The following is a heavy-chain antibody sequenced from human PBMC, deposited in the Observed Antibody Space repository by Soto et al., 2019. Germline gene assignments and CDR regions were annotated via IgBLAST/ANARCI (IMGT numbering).Heavy chain of an antibody. CDR1: GGSISRSSYY. V-gene: IGHV4-39*07. CDR3: ARSGSGSGSYHGPNPPFDY. D-gene: IGHD1-26*01. CDR2: IYYSGST. Sequence: PSETLSLTCTVSGGSISRSSYYWGWIRQPPGKGLEWIGSIYYSGSTYYNPSLKSRVTISVDKSKNQFSLKLSSVTAADTAVYYCARSGSGSGSYHGPNPPFDYWGQGTLVTGLL. J-gene: IGHJ4*02.